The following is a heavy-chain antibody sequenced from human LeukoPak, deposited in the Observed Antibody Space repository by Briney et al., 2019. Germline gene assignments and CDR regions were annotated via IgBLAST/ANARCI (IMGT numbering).Heavy chain of an antibody. CDR1: GFTFSDYY. CDR3: ARGGAHGMDV. Sequence: GGSLRLSCAASGFTFSDYYMTWIRQAPGKGLEWVSYISGVASDIYYADSVKGRFTISRDNAKKSVYLQMNSLRAEDTAVYYYARGGAHGMDVWGLGTTVTVSS. V-gene: IGHV3-11*01. CDR2: ISGVASDI. J-gene: IGHJ6*02. D-gene: IGHD1-26*01.